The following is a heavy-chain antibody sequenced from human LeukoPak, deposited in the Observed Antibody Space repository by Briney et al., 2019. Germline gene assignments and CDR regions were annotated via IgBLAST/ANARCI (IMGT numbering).Heavy chain of an antibody. CDR1: GGSFSGYY. J-gene: IGHJ6*03. D-gene: IGHD3-3*01. V-gene: IGHV4-34*01. CDR2: INHSGST. Sequence: SETLSLTCAVYGGSFSGYYWSWIRQPPGKGLEWIGEINHSGSTNYNPSLKSRVTISVDTSKNQFSLKLSSVTAADTAVYYCARVRSGYSKYYYYYMDVWGKGTTVTVSS. CDR3: ARVRSGYSKYYYYYMDV.